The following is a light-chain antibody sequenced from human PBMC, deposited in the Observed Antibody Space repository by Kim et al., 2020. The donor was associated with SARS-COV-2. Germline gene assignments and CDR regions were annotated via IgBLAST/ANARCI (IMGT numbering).Light chain of an antibody. Sequence: SASVRDRVTITCRASHSISNWLAWYQPKPEKAPKLLVSDAFSLESGVPSRCSGSGSGTEFTLTISSLQPDDFATYYCQQYDTYWTFGQGTKVDIK. V-gene: IGKV1-5*01. CDR3: QQYDTYWT. CDR1: HSISNW. J-gene: IGKJ1*01. CDR2: DAF.